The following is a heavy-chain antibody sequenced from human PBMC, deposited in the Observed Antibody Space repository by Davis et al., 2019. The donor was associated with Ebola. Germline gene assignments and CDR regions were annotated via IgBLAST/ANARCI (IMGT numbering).Heavy chain of an antibody. CDR2: ISPYNGNT. V-gene: IGHV1-18*01. D-gene: IGHD4-17*01. CDR1: GYTFTSYG. J-gene: IGHJ6*02. CDR3: ARVGTGEYYNYGMDV. Sequence: AASVKVSCKASGYTFTSYGVSWVRQVPGQGPEWVGWISPYNGNTDYTPSLQDRVTLTTDTPANTAYMELTSLGSDDTAVYYCARVGTGEYYNYGMDVWGQGTTVTVSS.